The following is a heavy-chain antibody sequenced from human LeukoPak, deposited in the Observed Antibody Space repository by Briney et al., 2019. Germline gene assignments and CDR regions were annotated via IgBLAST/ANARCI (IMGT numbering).Heavy chain of an antibody. Sequence: GGSLRLSCAASGFTLSSYAMSWVRQAPGKGLEWVSAISGSGGSTYYADSVKGRFTISRDNSKNTLYLQMNSLRAEDTAVYYCAKGLGDYYDSSGHEMGGYWGQGTLVTVSS. CDR3: AKGLGDYYDSSGHEMGGY. J-gene: IGHJ4*02. CDR2: ISGSGGST. V-gene: IGHV3-23*01. D-gene: IGHD3-22*01. CDR1: GFTLSSYA.